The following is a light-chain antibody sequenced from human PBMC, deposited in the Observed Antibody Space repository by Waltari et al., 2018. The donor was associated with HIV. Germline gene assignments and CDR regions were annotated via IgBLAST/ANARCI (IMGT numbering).Light chain of an antibody. CDR1: ISNIGINP. CDR2: KED. CDR3: STWDDRLSIPV. V-gene: IGLV1-44*01. J-gene: IGLJ3*02. Sequence: QSALVQPPSLSVTPWQRVTISCSGSISNIGINPVNWDRGVAGAAPKLLIYKEDKRPSRVADRFSASKSGTSASLALSGLQSEDEAEYCCSTWDDRLSIPVFGGGTFLT.